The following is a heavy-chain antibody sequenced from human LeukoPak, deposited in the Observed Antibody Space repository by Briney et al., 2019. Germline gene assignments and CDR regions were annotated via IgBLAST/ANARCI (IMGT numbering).Heavy chain of an antibody. D-gene: IGHD1-1*01. Sequence: DSVKVTCKTSGYTFTNYYIHWVRQAPGRGLEWMGWIVPNSGGTNYAQRFQGRVTMTRDTSISTAYMEWTRLRYGDTVVYYCATLGGTSFDYWGQGTLVTVSS. V-gene: IGHV1-2*02. CDR1: GYTFTNYY. J-gene: IGHJ4*02. CDR3: ATLGGTSFDY. CDR2: IVPNSGGT.